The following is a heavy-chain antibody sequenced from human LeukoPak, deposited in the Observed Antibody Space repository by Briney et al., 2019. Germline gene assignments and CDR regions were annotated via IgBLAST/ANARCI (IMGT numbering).Heavy chain of an antibody. CDR1: GFTFSSYG. J-gene: IGHJ4*02. Sequence: PGGSLRLSCAASGFTFSSYGMSWVRQAPGKVLEWVSGISGRGGSTYYADSVKGRFTISRDNSKNTLYLQMNSLRAEDTAAYYCAKDINVLLWFGPHYWGQGTLVTVSS. D-gene: IGHD3-10*01. CDR3: AKDINVLLWFGPHY. CDR2: ISGRGGST. V-gene: IGHV3-23*01.